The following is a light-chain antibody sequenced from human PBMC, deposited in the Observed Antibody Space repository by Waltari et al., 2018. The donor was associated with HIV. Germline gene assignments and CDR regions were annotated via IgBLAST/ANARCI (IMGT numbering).Light chain of an antibody. V-gene: IGLV1-36*01. Sequence: QSVLTPPPSVSGAPGPRVTISCSGGHSTITKFDVSWYQHLPGKAPKLLIYQDDVAPSGVSDRFSGFKSGPSASLAISGLLSEDEADYYCATWDDNLDAYVFGTGTTVTAL. CDR1: HSTITKFD. CDR3: ATWDDNLDAYV. J-gene: IGLJ1*01. CDR2: QDD.